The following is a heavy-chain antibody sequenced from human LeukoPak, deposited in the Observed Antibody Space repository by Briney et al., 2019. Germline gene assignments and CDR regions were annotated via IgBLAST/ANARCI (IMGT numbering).Heavy chain of an antibody. CDR2: IYYSGST. V-gene: IGHV4-61*01. CDR3: ARVGRSSWFLDY. D-gene: IGHD6-13*01. J-gene: IGHJ4*02. CDR1: GGSVSSGSYY. Sequence: SETLSLTCTVSGGSVSSGSYYWGWIRQPPGRGLEWIEYIYYSGSTSYNPSLKSPLTISVDTSKNQFSLKLSSVTAADTAVYYCARVGRSSWFLDYWGQGTLVTVSS.